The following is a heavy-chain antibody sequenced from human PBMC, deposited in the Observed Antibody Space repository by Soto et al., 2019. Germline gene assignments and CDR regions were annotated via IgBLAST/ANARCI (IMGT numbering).Heavy chain of an antibody. Sequence: GGSLRLSCAASGVTFSSYWMSWVRQAPGKGLEWVANIKQDGSEKYYVDSVKGRFTISRDNAKNSLYLQMNSLRAEDTAVYYCAREDGYCSGGSCYSNVFDYWGQGTLVTVSS. CDR3: AREDGYCSGGSCYSNVFDY. D-gene: IGHD2-15*01. CDR2: IKQDGSEK. CDR1: GVTFSSYW. V-gene: IGHV3-7*01. J-gene: IGHJ4*02.